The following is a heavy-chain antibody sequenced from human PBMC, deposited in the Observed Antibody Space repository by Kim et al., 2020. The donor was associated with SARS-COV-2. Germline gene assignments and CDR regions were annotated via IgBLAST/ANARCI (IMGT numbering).Heavy chain of an antibody. CDR3: VKVSHTYYYDSSGLNFDY. D-gene: IGHD3-22*01. Sequence: GGSLRLSCSASGFTFSSYAMHWVRQAPGKGLEYVSAISSNGGSTYYADSVKGRFTISRDNSKNTLYLQMSSLRAEDTAVYYCVKVSHTYYYDSSGLNFDYWGQGTLVTVSS. CDR2: ISSNGGST. J-gene: IGHJ4*02. V-gene: IGHV3-64D*09. CDR1: GFTFSSYA.